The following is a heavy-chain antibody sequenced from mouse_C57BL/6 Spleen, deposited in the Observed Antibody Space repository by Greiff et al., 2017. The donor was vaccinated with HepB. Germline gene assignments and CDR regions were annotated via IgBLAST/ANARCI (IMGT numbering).Heavy chain of an antibody. CDR2: ISSGGDYT. D-gene: IGHD1-1*01. V-gene: IGHV5-9-1*02. J-gene: IGHJ2*01. CDR3: TRCYGSRFRYFDD. Sequence: EVKLVESGEGLVKPGGSLKLSCAASGFTFSSYAMSWVRQTPEKRLEWVAYISSGGDYTDYADTVKGRFTISRDNARNTLYLQMSSLKSEDTAMYYCTRCYGSRFRYFDDWGQGTTLTVSS. CDR1: GFTFSSYA.